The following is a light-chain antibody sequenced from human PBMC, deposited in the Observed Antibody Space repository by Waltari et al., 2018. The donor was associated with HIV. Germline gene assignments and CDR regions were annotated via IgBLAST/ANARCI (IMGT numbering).Light chain of an antibody. CDR2: RAS. CDR1: QSISSW. J-gene: IGKJ1*01. CDR3: QQYDNYLWT. Sequence: DIQMTQPPLTLPASVGDRVTFTCRASQSISSWLAWYQQKPGNVPKLLIYRASTLESGVPSRFSGSGSGTEFTLTISSLQPDDFATYYCQQYDNYLWTFGQGTKVEIK. V-gene: IGKV1-5*03.